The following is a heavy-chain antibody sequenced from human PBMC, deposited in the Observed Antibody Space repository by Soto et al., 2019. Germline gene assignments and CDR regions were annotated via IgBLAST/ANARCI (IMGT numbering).Heavy chain of an antibody. D-gene: IGHD2-2*01. CDR2: IYYSGNT. J-gene: IGHJ4*02. V-gene: IGHV4-30-4*01. CDR1: GGSISSGDFC. Sequence: SETLSLTCTVSGGSISSGDFCWSWIRQPPGKGLEWIGYIYYSGNTYYTPSLKSRATISLDTSRNQFFLNLNSVTTADTAVYYCARDVGSSHGPGHPHYFDYWGQGTLVTVSS. CDR3: ARDVGSSHGPGHPHYFDY.